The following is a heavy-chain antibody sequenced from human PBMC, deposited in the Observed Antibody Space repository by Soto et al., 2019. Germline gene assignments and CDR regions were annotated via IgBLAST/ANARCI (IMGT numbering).Heavy chain of an antibody. Sequence: SLRLSCAASGFTFSGSAMHWVRQASGKGLEWVGRIRSKANSYATAYAASVKGRFTISRDDSKNTAYLQMNSLKTEDTAVYYCSGYSSSWYDYYYGMDVWGQGTTVTVSS. CDR2: IRSKANSYAT. D-gene: IGHD6-13*01. CDR3: SGYSSSWYDYYYGMDV. V-gene: IGHV3-73*01. J-gene: IGHJ6*02. CDR1: GFTFSGSA.